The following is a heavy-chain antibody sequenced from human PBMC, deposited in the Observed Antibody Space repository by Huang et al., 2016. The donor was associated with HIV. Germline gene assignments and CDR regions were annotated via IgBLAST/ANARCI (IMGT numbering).Heavy chain of an antibody. J-gene: IGHJ4*02. CDR3: TRGHSYGFGRNYFDY. CDR1: GVSIGSGGYY. D-gene: IGHD5-18*01. CDR2: IYYRGST. V-gene: IGHV4-30-4*08. Sequence: QVQLQESGPGPVKPSQILSLTCTVSGVSIGSGGYYWSWIRQPPGKGLEWIGYIYYRGSTYYNPSLKSRVTISVDTSKNQCSLKLSSLTAADTAVYYCTRGHSYGFGRNYFDYWGQGTLVTVSS.